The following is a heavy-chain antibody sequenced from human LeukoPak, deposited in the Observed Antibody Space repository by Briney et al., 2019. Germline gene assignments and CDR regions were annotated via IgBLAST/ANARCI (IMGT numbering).Heavy chain of an antibody. CDR2: ISAYNGNT. D-gene: IGHD3-22*01. J-gene: IGHJ4*02. CDR3: ARGRSRYYDSSGYYRHFDY. V-gene: IGHV1-18*01. CDR1: GYTFTSYA. Sequence: ASVKVSCKASGYTFTSYAMNWVRQAPGQGLEWMGWISAYNGNTNYAQKLQGRVTMTTDTSTSTAYMELRSLRSDDTAVYYCARGRSRYYDSSGYYRHFDYWGQGTLVTVSS.